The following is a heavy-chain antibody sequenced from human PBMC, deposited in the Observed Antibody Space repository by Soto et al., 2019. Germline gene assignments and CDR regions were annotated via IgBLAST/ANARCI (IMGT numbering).Heavy chain of an antibody. Sequence: SVKVSCKASGGTFSSYAISWVRQAPGQGLEWMGGIIPIFGTANYAQKFQGRVTITADESTSTAYMELSSLRSEDTAVYYCARVPNCICTRCYAYYFEHWGQGPLVTVPS. CDR1: GGTFSSYA. V-gene: IGHV1-69*13. CDR2: IIPIFGTA. J-gene: IGHJ4*02. D-gene: IGHD2-2*01. CDR3: ARVPNCICTRCYAYYFEH.